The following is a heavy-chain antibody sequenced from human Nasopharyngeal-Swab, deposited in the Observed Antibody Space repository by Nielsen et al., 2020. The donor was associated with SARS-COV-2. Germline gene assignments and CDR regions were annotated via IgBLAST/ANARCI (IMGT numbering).Heavy chain of an antibody. CDR2: IHSNGNT. CDR1: GASVSSNY. Sequence: SETLSLTSTVSGASVSSNYWSWIRQPAGKGLEWIGHIHSNGNTNYNPSLKSRLTLSVESNNQFSLKLTSVTAADTAVYYCAGTAATEFGWGYGSGSSRFWFDPWGQGILVTVS. J-gene: IGHJ5*02. D-gene: IGHD3-10*01. V-gene: IGHV4-4*07. CDR3: AGTAATEFGWGYGSGSSRFWFDP.